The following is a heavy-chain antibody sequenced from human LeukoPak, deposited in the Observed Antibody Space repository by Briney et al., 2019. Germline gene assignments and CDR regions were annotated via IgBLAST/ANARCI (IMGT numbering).Heavy chain of an antibody. CDR2: IRSDESHR. CDR3: ARWDIPTADIDY. CDR1: GFTFKSYG. Sequence: GGSLRLSGAASGFTFKSYGMHWVRQAPGKGLDGGAVIRSDESHRYYADSVKCRFTISRDNSKNTLFLQMNSLRAEDTALYYCARWDIPTADIDYWGQGTLVTVSS. V-gene: IGHV3-33*01. J-gene: IGHJ4*02. D-gene: IGHD6-13*01.